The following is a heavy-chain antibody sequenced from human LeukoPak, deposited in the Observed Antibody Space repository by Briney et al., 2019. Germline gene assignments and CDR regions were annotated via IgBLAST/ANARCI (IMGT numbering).Heavy chain of an antibody. Sequence: SETLSLTCTVSGGSIGNYYWSWIGQPPGKGLEWIGYIYYSGSTNYNPSLKTRVTISVDTSKNQLSLKVTSVTAADTAVYYCAKGTTFSRYFFDYWGQGTLVTVSS. V-gene: IGHV4-59*01. CDR1: GGSIGNYY. CDR2: IYYSGST. J-gene: IGHJ4*02. CDR3: AKGTTFSRYFFDY. D-gene: IGHD1-1*01.